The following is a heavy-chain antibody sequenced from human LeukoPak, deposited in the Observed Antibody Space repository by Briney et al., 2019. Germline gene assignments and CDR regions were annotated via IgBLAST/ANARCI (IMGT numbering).Heavy chain of an antibody. J-gene: IGHJ4*02. CDR1: RFTLSSYE. CDR2: ISRTGNSI. Sequence: GGSLRLSCAASRFTLSSYEMNWVRLAPGKGLEWISYISRTGNSIYYADSVKGRFTISRDSAKNSLYLQMNSLRAEGTAVYYCARGPYSSNWYVDYWGQGTLVTVAS. CDR3: ARGPYSSNWYVDY. V-gene: IGHV3-48*03. D-gene: IGHD6-13*01.